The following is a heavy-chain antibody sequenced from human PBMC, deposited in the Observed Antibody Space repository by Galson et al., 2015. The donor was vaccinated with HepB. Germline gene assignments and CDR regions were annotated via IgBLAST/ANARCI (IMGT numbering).Heavy chain of an antibody. D-gene: IGHD6-13*01. Sequence: SLRLSCAASGFTFSRYAMTWVRQAPGKGLEWVSTVSGSGSDTYYADSVKGRFTISRDNSKNTLYLQMNSLRAEDTAVYYCAKAQSSWYGNDIDVWGQGTPVTASS. CDR2: VSGSGSDT. J-gene: IGHJ6*02. CDR1: GFTFSRYA. CDR3: AKAQSSWYGNDIDV. V-gene: IGHV3-23*01.